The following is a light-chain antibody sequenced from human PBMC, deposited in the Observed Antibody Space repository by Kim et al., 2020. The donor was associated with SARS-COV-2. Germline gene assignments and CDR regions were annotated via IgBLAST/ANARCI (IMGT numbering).Light chain of an antibody. J-gene: IGKJ5*01. Sequence: DIVMTQSPLSLPVTPGEPASISCGSSQSLLHSNGYNYLDWYLQKPGQSPKLLIYVGSNRASGVPDRFSGSGSGTDFTLKISRVEAEDVGVYYCMQAIQTLITFGQGTRLEIK. CDR2: VGS. V-gene: IGKV2-28*01. CDR3: MQAIQTLIT. CDR1: QSLLHSNGYNY.